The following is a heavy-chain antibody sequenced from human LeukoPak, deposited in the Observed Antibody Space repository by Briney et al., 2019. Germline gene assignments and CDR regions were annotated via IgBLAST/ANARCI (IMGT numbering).Heavy chain of an antibody. CDR2: IYYSGST. CDR1: GGSISSSSYY. CDR3: ASNYRLLSYDAFDI. J-gene: IGHJ3*02. V-gene: IGHV4-39*07. D-gene: IGHD5-18*01. Sequence: PSETLSLTCTVSGGSISSSSYYWGWIRQPPGKGLEWIGSIYYSGSTYYNPSLKSRVTISVDTSKNQFSLKLSSVTAADTAVYYCASNYRLLSYDAFDIWGQGTMVTVSS.